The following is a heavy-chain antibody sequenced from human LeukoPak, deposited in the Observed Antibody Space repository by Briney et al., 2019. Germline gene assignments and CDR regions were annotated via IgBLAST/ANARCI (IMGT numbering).Heavy chain of an antibody. CDR1: GYTFTGHF. J-gene: IGHJ5*02. D-gene: IGHD1-26*01. V-gene: IGHV1-2*06. Sequence: ASAKVSCKASGYTFTGHFIQWVRQAPGQGPEWMGRIDPNDGGTNYAQKFQGRVAMTRDTSISTAYMKLSSLRSDDTAVYYCARGSDSGTPRWFDPWGQGTLVTVSS. CDR3: ARGSDSGTPRWFDP. CDR2: IDPNDGGT.